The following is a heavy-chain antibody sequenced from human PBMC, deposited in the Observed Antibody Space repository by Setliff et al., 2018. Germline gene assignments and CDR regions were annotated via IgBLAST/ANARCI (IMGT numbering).Heavy chain of an antibody. CDR1: GFTFSSYA. J-gene: IGHJ4*02. CDR2: ITANGGST. CDR3: ARRGTTAFDF. Sequence: GGSLRLSCAASGFTFSSYAMYWVRQAPRKGLQYVSAITANGGSTYYADSVKGRFTISRDNSKNTLYLQMGSLRAEDMAVYYCARRGTTAFDFWGLGTLGAVSS. V-gene: IGHV3-64*02. D-gene: IGHD4-4*01.